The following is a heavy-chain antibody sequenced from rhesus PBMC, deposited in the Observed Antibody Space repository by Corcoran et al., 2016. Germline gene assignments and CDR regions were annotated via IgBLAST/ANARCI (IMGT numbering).Heavy chain of an antibody. CDR2: ISYSGKTK. Sequence: EVQLVESGGGLVQHGGSLRLTCAASGFTFSIYDMSWVRQAPGKGLEWVSYISYSGKTKYYADSVKGRFTISRDNAKNSLSLQMSSLRAEDTAVYYCTSWSSQRVQSFDYWGQGVLVTVSS. CDR1: GFTFSIYD. V-gene: IGHV3-136*01. CDR3: TSWSSQRVQSFDY. D-gene: IGHD1-44*02. J-gene: IGHJ4*01.